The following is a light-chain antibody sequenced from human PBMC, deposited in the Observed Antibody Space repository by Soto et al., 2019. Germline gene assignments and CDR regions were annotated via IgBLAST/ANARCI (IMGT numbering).Light chain of an antibody. CDR3: PQYGSXPRLT. V-gene: IGKV3-20*01. J-gene: IGKJ4*01. Sequence: EIVLTQSPGTLSLSPGERATLSCRASQSVSSSYLAWYQQKPGQAPRLLIYGASSRATGIPDRFSGSGSGTDFTLTISRLEPEDFAVSYCPQYGSXPRLTFGGGTKV. CDR1: QSVSSSY. CDR2: GAS.